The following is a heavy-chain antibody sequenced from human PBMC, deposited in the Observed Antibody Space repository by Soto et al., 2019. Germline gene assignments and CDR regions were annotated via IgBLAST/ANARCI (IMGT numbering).Heavy chain of an antibody. CDR2: INNSGST. V-gene: IGHV4-61*01. CDR3: VRQQSADCSGGTCYHASDF. Sequence: PSETLSLTCTVSGDSVSSGSSYWGWIRQPPGKALEWIGYINNSGSTNYNPSLKSRVTISVDTSKNQFSLKLSSVTAADTAVYFCVRQQSADCSGGTCYHASDFWGQGTMVTVSS. CDR1: GDSVSSGSSY. D-gene: IGHD2-15*01. J-gene: IGHJ3*01.